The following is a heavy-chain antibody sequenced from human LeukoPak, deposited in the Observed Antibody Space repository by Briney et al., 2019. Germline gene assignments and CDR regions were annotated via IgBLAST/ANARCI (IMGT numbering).Heavy chain of an antibody. V-gene: IGHV3-66*01. Sequence: PGGSLRLSCAASGFTVSSNYMSWVRQAPGKGLEWVSVIYSGGSTYYADSVKGRFTISRHNAKNSLYLQMTSLRADDTAVYFCVRDLVRGVHPVFYFDLWGRGTLVTVSS. J-gene: IGHJ2*01. CDR1: GFTVSSNY. D-gene: IGHD3-10*01. CDR3: VRDLVRGVHPVFYFDL. CDR2: IYSGGST.